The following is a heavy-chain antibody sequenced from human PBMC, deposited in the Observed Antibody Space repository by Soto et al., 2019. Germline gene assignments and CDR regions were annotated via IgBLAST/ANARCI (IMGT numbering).Heavy chain of an antibody. CDR1: GFTFSSYS. D-gene: IGHD6-13*01. CDR3: ARVVSSSWYGYFDY. CDR2: ISSSSNTI. J-gene: IGHJ4*02. V-gene: IGHV3-48*02. Sequence: EVQLVESGGGLVQPGGSLRLSCAASGFTFSSYSMNWVRQAPGKGLEWVSYISSSSNTIYYADSVKGRFTISRDNAKNSLYLQMNRLRDEDTAVYYCARVVSSSWYGYFDYWGQGTLVTVSS.